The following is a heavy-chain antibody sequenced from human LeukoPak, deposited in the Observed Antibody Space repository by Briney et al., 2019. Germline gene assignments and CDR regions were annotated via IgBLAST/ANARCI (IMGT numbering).Heavy chain of an antibody. D-gene: IGHD6-19*01. V-gene: IGHV3-23*01. Sequence: GRSLRLSCAASGLTFSSYAMSWVRQAPGKGLEWVSAIGGSGGSTYYADSVKGRFTISRDNSKNTLYLQMNSLRAEDTAVYYCAKKRDSSSGWNWFDPWGQGTLVTVSS. CDR2: IGGSGGST. CDR1: GLTFSSYA. J-gene: IGHJ5*02. CDR3: AKKRDSSSGWNWFDP.